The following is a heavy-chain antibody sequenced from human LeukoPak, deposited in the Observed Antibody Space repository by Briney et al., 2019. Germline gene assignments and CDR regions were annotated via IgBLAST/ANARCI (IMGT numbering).Heavy chain of an antibody. D-gene: IGHD1-26*01. CDR3: ARNGAAPAAYFAY. CDR1: GFNFDDYG. Sequence: RTGRSLRLSCAASGFNFDDYGMTWVRHAPGKGLEWVSTIDWKGVSTGYADSVKGRFTISRDNAKNSLYLQMNSLRAEDTALFYCARNGAAPAAYFAYCGQGSLVTV. CDR2: IDWKGVST. J-gene: IGHJ4*02. V-gene: IGHV3-20*04.